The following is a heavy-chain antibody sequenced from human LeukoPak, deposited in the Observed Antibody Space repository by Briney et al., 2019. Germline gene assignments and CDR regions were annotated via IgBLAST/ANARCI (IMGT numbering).Heavy chain of an antibody. V-gene: IGHV4-30-2*03. D-gene: IGHD3/OR15-3a*01. Sequence: SQTLSLTCTVSGGSISSGDYYWSWIRQPPGKGLEWIGSIYYSGSTYYNPSLKSRVTISADTSKNQFSLKLSSVTAADTAVYYCARHPKGTDWFDPWGQGTLVTVSS. CDR1: GGSISSGDYY. J-gene: IGHJ5*02. CDR2: IYYSGST. CDR3: ARHPKGTDWFDP.